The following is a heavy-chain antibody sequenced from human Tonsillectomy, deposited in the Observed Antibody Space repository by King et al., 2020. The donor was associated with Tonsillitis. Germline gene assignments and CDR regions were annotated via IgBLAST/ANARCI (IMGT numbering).Heavy chain of an antibody. Sequence: QLQESGPGLVKPSETLSLTCAVSGYSISSGYYWGWIRQPPGKGLEWIGSIYHSGNTYYNPSLKSRVTISVDTSKNQFSLELSSVTAADTAVYYCARVGGSGLSNGLRFDYWGQGTLVTVSS. J-gene: IGHJ4*02. CDR3: ARVGGSGLSNGLRFDY. CDR2: IYHSGNT. D-gene: IGHD1-26*01. CDR1: GYSISSGYY. V-gene: IGHV4-38-2*01.